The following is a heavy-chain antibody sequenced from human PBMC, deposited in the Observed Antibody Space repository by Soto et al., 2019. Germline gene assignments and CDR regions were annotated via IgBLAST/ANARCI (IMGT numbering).Heavy chain of an antibody. CDR2: IIPIFGTP. J-gene: IGHJ4*02. CDR3: AGKSGDY. V-gene: IGHV1-69*01. CDR1: GGTFSSFP. D-gene: IGHD3-10*01. Sequence: QVQLVQSGAEVKKPGSSVKVSCKASGGTFSSFPINWVRQAPEQGLEWMGGIIPIFGTPTYAQKFQGRVTITAAESTSTAYMELSRLTSEDSAVYYCAGKSGDYWGQGTLVTVSS.